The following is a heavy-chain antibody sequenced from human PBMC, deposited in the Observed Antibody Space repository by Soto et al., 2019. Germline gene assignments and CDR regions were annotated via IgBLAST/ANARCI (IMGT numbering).Heavy chain of an antibody. D-gene: IGHD3-3*01. J-gene: IGHJ4*02. CDR3: ARISGYYFDY. Sequence: SETLSLTCTVSGGSITSYCWSWIRQPPGKGLEWIGYIYYSGSTNYNPSLKSRVTISVDTSKNQFSLKLGSVTAADTAVYYCARISGYYFDYWGQGTLVTVSS. V-gene: IGHV4-59*01. CDR2: IYYSGST. CDR1: GGSITSYC.